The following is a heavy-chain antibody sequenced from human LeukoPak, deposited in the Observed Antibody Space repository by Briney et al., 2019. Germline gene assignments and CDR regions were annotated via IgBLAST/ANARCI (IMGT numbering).Heavy chain of an antibody. CDR2: ISYDGSNK. V-gene: IGHV3-30*18. D-gene: IGHD3-22*01. CDR1: GFTFSSNG. Sequence: GGSLRLSCAASGFTFSSNGMHWVRQAPGKGLEWVAVISYDGSNKYYADSVKGRFTISRDNSKNTLYLQMNSLRAEDTAVYYCAKDFEYSSGYPDYWGQGTLVTVSS. J-gene: IGHJ4*02. CDR3: AKDFEYSSGYPDY.